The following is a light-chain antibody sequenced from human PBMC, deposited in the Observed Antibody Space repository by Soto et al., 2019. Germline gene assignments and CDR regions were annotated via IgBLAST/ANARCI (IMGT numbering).Light chain of an antibody. J-gene: IGLJ1*01. CDR3: SSYTSTTFNYV. V-gene: IGLV2-14*01. Sequence: QSVLTQPASVSGSPGQSITISCTGTSSDVGGYNYVSWYQQHPGKAPKLMFYEVSNRPSGVSNRFSGSKSGNTASLTISGLKDEDEVDYYCSSYTSTTFNYVFGSGTRLTAL. CDR2: EVS. CDR1: SSDVGGYNY.